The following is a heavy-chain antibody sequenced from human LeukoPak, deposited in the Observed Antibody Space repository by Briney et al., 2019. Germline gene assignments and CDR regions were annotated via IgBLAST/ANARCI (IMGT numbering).Heavy chain of an antibody. CDR2: ISGETNNT. CDR3: AKRYSDGGFDP. CDR1: GFTFSNNA. V-gene: IGHV3-23*01. D-gene: IGHD3-10*01. J-gene: IGHJ5*02. Sequence: PGGSLRLSCAASGFTFSNNAMHWVRQAPGKGLEWVSSISGETNNTYYSDSVKGRFTVSRDNSKNTVFLQMNDLTIEDTAIYYCAKRYSDGGFDPWGQGTLVTVSS.